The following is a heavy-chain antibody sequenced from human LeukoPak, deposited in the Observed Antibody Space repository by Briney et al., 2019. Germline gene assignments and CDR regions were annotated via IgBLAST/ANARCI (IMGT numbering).Heavy chain of an antibody. CDR1: GFTFSSYS. Sequence: GGSLRLSCAASGFTFSSYSMNWVRQAPGKGLEWVSSISSSSSYIYYADSVKGRFTISRDNAKNSLYLQMNSLRAEDTAVYYCARGRYYGSGSTLPDYWGQGTLVTVSS. D-gene: IGHD3-10*01. CDR3: ARGRYYGSGSTLPDY. V-gene: IGHV3-21*01. J-gene: IGHJ4*02. CDR2: ISSSSSYI.